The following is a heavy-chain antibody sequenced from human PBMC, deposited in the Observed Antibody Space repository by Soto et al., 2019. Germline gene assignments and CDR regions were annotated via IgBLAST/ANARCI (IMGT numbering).Heavy chain of an antibody. D-gene: IGHD3-3*02. J-gene: IGHJ5*02. CDR3: ARDHELARPGWFDP. V-gene: IGHV1-18*04. CDR2: ISAYNGDT. CDR1: GYTFTTYG. Sequence: QAQLVQSGAEVKKPGASVKVSCKASGYTFTTYGISWVRQAPGRGLEWMGWISAYNGDTKDAQKFQDRVTMTTDAFTSKAYMELRSLTSDDTACYYCARDHELARPGWFDPWGQVNLVTVSS.